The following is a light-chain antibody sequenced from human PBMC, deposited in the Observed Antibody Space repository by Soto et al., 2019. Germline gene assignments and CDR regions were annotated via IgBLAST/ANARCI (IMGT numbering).Light chain of an antibody. J-gene: IGLJ1*01. CDR2: DVS. CDR3: CSYAGSYTYV. V-gene: IGLV2-11*01. CDR1: SSDVGGYNY. Sequence: QSALTQPRSVSGSPGQLVTISCTGTSSDVGGYNYVSWYQQHPGKAPKLMIYDVSQRPSGVPDRFSGSKSGNTASLTISGLQSEDEADYYCCSYAGSYTYVFGTGTQVTVL.